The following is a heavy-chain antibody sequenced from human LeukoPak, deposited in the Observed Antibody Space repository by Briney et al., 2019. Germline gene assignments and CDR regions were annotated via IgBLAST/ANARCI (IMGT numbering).Heavy chain of an antibody. V-gene: IGHV4-4*07. CDR3: ARGPTTVVTPKGYYFDY. J-gene: IGHJ4*02. Sequence: PSETLSLTCTVSGGSISSYYWSWIRQPAGKGLEWIGRIYTSGSTNYTPSLKSRVTMSVDTSKNQFSLKLSSVTAADTAVYYCARGPTTVVTPKGYYFDYWGQGTLVTVSS. CDR1: GGSISSYY. CDR2: IYTSGST. D-gene: IGHD4-23*01.